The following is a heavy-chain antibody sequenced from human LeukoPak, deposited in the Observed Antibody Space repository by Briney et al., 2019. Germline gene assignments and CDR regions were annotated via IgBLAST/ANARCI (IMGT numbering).Heavy chain of an antibody. CDR2: VTYDGNHK. CDR1: GFSFSNHG. D-gene: IGHD2-15*01. CDR3: ARGSCSGGSCPYDF. J-gene: IGHJ4*02. V-gene: IGHV3-33*05. Sequence: GGSLRLSCAASGFSFSNHGMNWVRQASGKGLEWVAVVTYDGNHKNYADSVKGRFTISRDNSKNTLYLQMNSLRAEDTAVFYCARGSCSGGSCPYDFWGQGTLVTVSS.